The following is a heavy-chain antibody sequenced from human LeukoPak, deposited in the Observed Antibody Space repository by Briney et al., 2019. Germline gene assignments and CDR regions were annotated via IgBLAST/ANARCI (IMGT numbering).Heavy chain of an antibody. V-gene: IGHV3-64*01. Sequence: PGGSLRLSCAASGFTFSSYAMHWVRQAPGKGLEYVSAISSNGGSTYYANSVKGRFTISGDNSKNTLYLQMGSLRAEDMAVYYCARLGSGELDIDYWGQGTLVTVSS. CDR3: ARLGSGELDIDY. CDR1: GFTFSSYA. CDR2: ISSNGGST. D-gene: IGHD1-26*01. J-gene: IGHJ4*02.